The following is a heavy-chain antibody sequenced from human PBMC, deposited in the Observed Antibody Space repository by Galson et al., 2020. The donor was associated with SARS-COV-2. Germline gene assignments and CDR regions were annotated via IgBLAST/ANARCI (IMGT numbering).Heavy chain of an antibody. D-gene: IGHD6-19*01. J-gene: IGHJ6*02. CDR2: INPSGGSS. V-gene: IGHV1-46*01. Sequence: GASVKVSCKASGYTFSSYYMYWVRQAPGQGLEWMGMINPSGGSSKYAQNVQGRVTMTRDTSTSTVYMDLSSLTSEDTAVYYCATGVAVAGNPRYYDYYYGMDVWGQGTTVTVSS. CDR1: GYTFSSYY. CDR3: ATGVAVAGNPRYYDYYYGMDV.